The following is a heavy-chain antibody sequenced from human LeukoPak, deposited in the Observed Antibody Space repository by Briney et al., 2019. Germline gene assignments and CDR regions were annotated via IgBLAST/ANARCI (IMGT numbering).Heavy chain of an antibody. J-gene: IGHJ4*02. Sequence: LGESLKISWKGSGYSFTNYWIAWVRQLPGKGLEWMGIIYPGDSDTRYSPSFQGQVTISADKSISTAYLQWSSLKASDTAMYYCASGSFYFDYWGQGTLVTVSS. CDR1: GYSFTNYW. CDR2: IYPGDSDT. D-gene: IGHD1-26*01. CDR3: ASGSFYFDY. V-gene: IGHV5-51*01.